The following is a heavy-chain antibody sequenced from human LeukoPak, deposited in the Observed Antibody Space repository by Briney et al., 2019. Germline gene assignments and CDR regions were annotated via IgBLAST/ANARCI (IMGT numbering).Heavy chain of an antibody. V-gene: IGHV3-48*01. D-gene: IGHD3-16*02. CDR2: ISSRGDTI. Sequence: RSGQSLRLSCTASAFTFGDYTMSWVRQAPGKGLERVSSISSRGDTIDYADSVKGRFTISRDNAKNSLYLQMNSLRAEDTAVYYCARSPSSFDPWGQGALVTVSS. J-gene: IGHJ5*02. CDR1: AFTFGDYT. CDR3: ARSPSSFDP.